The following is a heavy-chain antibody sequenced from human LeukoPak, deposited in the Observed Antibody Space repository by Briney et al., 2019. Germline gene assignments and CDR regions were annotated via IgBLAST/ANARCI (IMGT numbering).Heavy chain of an antibody. D-gene: IGHD3-10*01. Sequence: PGGSLRLSCAASGFTFSSYAMHWVRQAPGKGLEWVAVISYDGSNKYYADSVKGRFTISRDNSKNTLYLQMNSLRAEDTAVYYCARVGITMVRGAYFDYWGQGTLVTVSS. CDR1: GFTFSSYA. CDR2: ISYDGSNK. CDR3: ARVGITMVRGAYFDY. J-gene: IGHJ4*02. V-gene: IGHV3-30-3*01.